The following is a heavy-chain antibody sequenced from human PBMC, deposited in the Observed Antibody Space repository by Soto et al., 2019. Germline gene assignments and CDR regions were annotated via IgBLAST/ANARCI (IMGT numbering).Heavy chain of an antibody. CDR3: AREAYSNTTTSGDWFDP. V-gene: IGHV4-59*01. D-gene: IGHD4-4*01. CDR1: GGSISSYY. J-gene: IGHJ5*02. Sequence: SETLSLTCTVSGGSISSYYWSWIRQPPGKGLEWIGYIYYSGSTNYNPSLKSRVTISVDTSKNQFSLKLSSVTAADTAVYYCAREAYSNTTTSGDWFDPWGQGTLVTVSS. CDR2: IYYSGST.